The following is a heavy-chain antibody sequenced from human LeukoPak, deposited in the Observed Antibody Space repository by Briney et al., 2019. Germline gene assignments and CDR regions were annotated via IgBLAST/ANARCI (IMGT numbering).Heavy chain of an antibody. Sequence: SETLSLTCTVSGGSISSGSYYWSWIRQPAGKGLEWIGRIYTSGSTNYNPSLKSRVTISVDTSKNQFSLKLSSVTAADTAVYYCARDRRTGEPFDYWGQGTLVTVSS. CDR1: GGSISSGSYY. CDR3: ARDRRTGEPFDY. CDR2: IYTSGST. V-gene: IGHV4-61*02. D-gene: IGHD7-27*01. J-gene: IGHJ4*02.